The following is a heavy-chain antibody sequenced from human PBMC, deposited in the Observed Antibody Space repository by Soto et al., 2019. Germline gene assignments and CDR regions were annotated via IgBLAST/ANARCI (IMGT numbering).Heavy chain of an antibody. CDR2: IIPILGIA. D-gene: IGHD3-10*01. CDR1: GGTFSSYT. J-gene: IGHJ4*02. V-gene: IGHV1-69*08. Sequence: QVQLVQSGAEVKKPGSSVKVSCTASGGTFSSYTISWVRQAPGQGPEWMGRIIPILGIANYAQKFQGRVTITADKSTSTAYMELSSLRSEDTAVYYCAREEYYYGSGSFFTGWGQGTLVTVSS. CDR3: AREEYYYGSGSFFTG.